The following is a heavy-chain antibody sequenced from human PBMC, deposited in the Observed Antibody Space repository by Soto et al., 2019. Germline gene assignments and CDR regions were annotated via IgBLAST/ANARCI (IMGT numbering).Heavy chain of an antibody. V-gene: IGHV3-11*01. Sequence: GGSLRLSCVASGFIFSDYYMSWIRQTPGRGLEWASYISTNGRNIYYADSVKGRFTISRDNTKNSLYLQMNSLRAEDTAVYYCARLPPPSCSGGSCSPYWGQGTLVTVSS. D-gene: IGHD2-15*01. CDR1: GFIFSDYY. CDR2: ISTNGRNI. J-gene: IGHJ4*02. CDR3: ARLPPPSCSGGSCSPY.